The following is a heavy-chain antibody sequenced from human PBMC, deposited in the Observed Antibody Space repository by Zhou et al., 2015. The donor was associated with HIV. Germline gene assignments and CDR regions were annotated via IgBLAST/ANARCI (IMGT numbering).Heavy chain of an antibody. V-gene: IGHV1-69*01. J-gene: IGHJ3*02. Sequence: QVQLVQSGAEVKKPGSSVKVSCKASGGTFSSYAISWVRQAPGQGLEWMGGIIPIFGTANYAQKFQGRVTITADESTSTAYMELSSLRSEDTAVYYCARDSMSRSVVVPAAMQTYDAFDIWGQGTMVTVSS. CDR3: ARDSMSRSVVVPAAMQTYDAFDI. D-gene: IGHD2-2*01. CDR1: GGTFSSYA. CDR2: IIPIFGTA.